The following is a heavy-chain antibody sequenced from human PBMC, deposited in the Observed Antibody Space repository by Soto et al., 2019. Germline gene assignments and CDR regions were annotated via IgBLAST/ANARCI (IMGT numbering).Heavy chain of an antibody. J-gene: IGHJ4*02. D-gene: IGHD3-10*01. CDR1: GYTFTSYA. V-gene: IGHV1-3*01. CDR2: INAGDGNT. CDR3: ARGLLWFGESPAPVPLDY. Sequence: ASVKVSCKASGYTFTSYAMHWVRQAPGQRLEWMGWINAGDGNTKYSQKFQGRVTITRDTSASTAYMELSSLRSEDTAVYYCARGLLWFGESPAPVPLDYWGQGTLVTVSS.